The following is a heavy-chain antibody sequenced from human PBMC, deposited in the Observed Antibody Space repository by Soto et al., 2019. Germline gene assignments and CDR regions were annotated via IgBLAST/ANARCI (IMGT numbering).Heavy chain of an antibody. CDR3: ARGLPQYSSSWYAFDP. CDR2: ISSSSSYI. V-gene: IGHV3-21*01. J-gene: IGHJ5*02. CDR1: GFTFSSYS. Sequence: GGSLRLSCAATGFTFSSYSMNWVRQAPGKGLEWVSSISSSSSYIYYADSVKGRFTISRDNAKNSLYLQMNSLRAEDTAVYYCARGLPQYSSSWYAFDPWGQGTLVTVSS. D-gene: IGHD6-13*01.